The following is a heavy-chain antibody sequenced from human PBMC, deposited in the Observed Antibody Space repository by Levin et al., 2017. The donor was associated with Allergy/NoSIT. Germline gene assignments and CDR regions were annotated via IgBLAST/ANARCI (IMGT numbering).Heavy chain of an antibody. CDR3: ARVVARSGTKPNYYYYYMDV. CDR1: SGSISNSY. D-gene: IGHD3-10*01. CDR2: FYNGGKT. V-gene: IGHV4-59*01. Sequence: SETLSLTCTVSSGSISNSYWGWMRKPPGKGLEWIAYFYNGGKTNYNPSLKSRVAISVDTSNNQFSLRLNSVTAADTALYYGARVVARSGTKPNYYYYYMDVWGKGTTVTVSS. J-gene: IGHJ6*03.